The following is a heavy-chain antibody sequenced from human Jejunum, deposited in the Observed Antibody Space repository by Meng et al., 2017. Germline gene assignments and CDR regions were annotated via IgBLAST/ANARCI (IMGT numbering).Heavy chain of an antibody. V-gene: IGHV4-61*08. CDR2: AST. J-gene: IGHJ4*02. Sequence: AQLRGSGPGVVRPSETLSLICSVSGGSVSSAGYQWSWIRQPPGKGLEWIGYASTNYNPSLKSRVTISVDTSKNQFSLRLTSVTAADTAVYYCARDHMGSLDYWGQGILVTVSS. CDR3: ARDHMGSLDY. D-gene: IGHD1-26*01. CDR1: GGSVSSAGYQ.